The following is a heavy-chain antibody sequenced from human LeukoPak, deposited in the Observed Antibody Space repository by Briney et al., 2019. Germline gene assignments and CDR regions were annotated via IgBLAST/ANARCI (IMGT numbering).Heavy chain of an antibody. CDR1: GFTFSGYE. D-gene: IGHD3-10*01. V-gene: IGHV3-48*03. CDR3: ARRLVGELFGFDY. J-gene: IGHJ4*02. CDR2: ISSNSNSI. Sequence: GGSLRLACKASGFTFSGYEMNWVRQAPGKGLEWLSYISSNSNSIYYARSVKGRLTISRDNAENSLYLQMNSLRAEDTAVYYCARRLVGELFGFDYWGQGTLVSVSS.